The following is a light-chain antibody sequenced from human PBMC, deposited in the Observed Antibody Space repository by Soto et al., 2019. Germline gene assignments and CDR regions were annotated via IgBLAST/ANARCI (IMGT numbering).Light chain of an antibody. J-gene: IGKJ2*01. CDR2: AAS. CDR1: QGISNY. CDR3: QKYNRAPYT. Sequence: DIQMTHPPSSLSASVGDRVTITCRASQGISNYLAWYQQKPGKVPKLLIYAASTLQSGVPSRFSGSGSGTDFTTTISSLQPEDVSTYYCQKYNRAPYTFGQGTKLEIK. V-gene: IGKV1-27*01.